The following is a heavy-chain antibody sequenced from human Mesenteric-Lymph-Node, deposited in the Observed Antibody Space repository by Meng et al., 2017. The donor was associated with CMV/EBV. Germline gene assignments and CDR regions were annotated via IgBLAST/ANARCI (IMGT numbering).Heavy chain of an antibody. V-gene: IGHV3-30*02. CDR1: GISFSNCG. CDR3: AKAEGGYSYGGSDY. D-gene: IGHD5-18*01. J-gene: IGHJ4*02. CDR2: IRYDGSNE. Sequence: GESLKISCPASGISFSNCGMHWVRQAPGKGLEWVAFIRYDGSNEYYANSVKGRFTISRDNSKNTLYLQMNSLRGEDTAVYYCAKAEGGYSYGGSDYWGQGTLVTVSS.